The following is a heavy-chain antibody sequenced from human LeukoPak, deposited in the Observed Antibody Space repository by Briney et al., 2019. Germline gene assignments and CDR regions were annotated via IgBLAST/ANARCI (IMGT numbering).Heavy chain of an antibody. J-gene: IGHJ4*02. CDR2: IRYDGSNK. CDR3: ASPSGDYDNLTGYFDY. Sequence: GGSLRLSCTTSGFTFSDYGIHWVRQAPGKGLQWVAFIRYDGSNKYYADSVKGRFTISRDNSKNTLYLQMNSLRAEDTAVYYCASPSGDYDNLTGYFDYWGQGTLVTVSS. V-gene: IGHV3-30*02. CDR1: GFTFSDYG. D-gene: IGHD3-9*01.